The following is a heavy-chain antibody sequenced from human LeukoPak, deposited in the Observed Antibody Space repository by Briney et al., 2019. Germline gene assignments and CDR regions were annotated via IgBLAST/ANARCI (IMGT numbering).Heavy chain of an antibody. CDR2: IIPIFGTA. D-gene: IGHD3-3*01. V-gene: IGHV1-69*13. CDR3: ARGGTIFGVVILAPYYYGMDA. J-gene: IGHJ6*02. CDR1: GGTFSSYA. Sequence: SVKVSCKASGGTFSSYAISWVRQAPGQGLEWMGGIIPIFGTANYAQKFQGRVTITADESTSTAYMELSSLRSEDTAVYYCARGGTIFGVVILAPYYYGMDAWGQGTTVTVSS.